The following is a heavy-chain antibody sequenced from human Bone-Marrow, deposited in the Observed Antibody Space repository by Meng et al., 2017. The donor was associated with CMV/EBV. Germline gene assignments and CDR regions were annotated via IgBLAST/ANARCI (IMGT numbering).Heavy chain of an antibody. CDR2: IIPILGIV. Sequence: SVKVSCKASGGTFSSYAISWVRQAPGQGLEWMGGIIPILGIVNYAQKFQGRVTITADKSTSTAYMELSSLRSEDTAVYYCAREGGVGMKRLRLDLDYWGQGTLVTVSS. CDR3: AREGGVGMKRLRLDLDY. J-gene: IGHJ4*02. CDR1: GGTFSSYA. D-gene: IGHD5-12*01. V-gene: IGHV1-69*10.